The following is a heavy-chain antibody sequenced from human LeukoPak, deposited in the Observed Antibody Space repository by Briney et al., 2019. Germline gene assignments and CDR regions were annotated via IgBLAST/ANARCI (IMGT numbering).Heavy chain of an antibody. CDR2: ISSSSSYI. D-gene: IGHD6-6*01. V-gene: IGHV3-21*01. J-gene: IGHJ4*02. CDR3: AKAGWQLTIRLDY. CDR1: GFTFKTYT. Sequence: RGSLRLSCAASGFTFKTYTMHWVRQAPGMGLEWVSSISSSSSYIFYADSVKGRFTISRDNAKNSLYLQMSSLRAEDAAVYYCAKAGWQLTIRLDYWGQGTLVTVSS.